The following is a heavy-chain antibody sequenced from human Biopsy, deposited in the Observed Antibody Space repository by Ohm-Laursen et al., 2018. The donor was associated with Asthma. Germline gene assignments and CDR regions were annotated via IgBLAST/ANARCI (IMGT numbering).Heavy chain of an antibody. CDR2: ISVYNGNT. D-gene: IGHD3-10*01. Sequence: SVKVSCKPSGYTFKSAGITWVRQAPGQGLEWMGWISVYNGNTKVAQKLQDRVTMITDTSTSTAYMELGSLRSDDTAVYFCARAVDYSHYYGIDVWGQGTTVTVS. J-gene: IGHJ6*02. CDR3: ARAVDYSHYYGIDV. V-gene: IGHV1-18*01. CDR1: GYTFKSAG.